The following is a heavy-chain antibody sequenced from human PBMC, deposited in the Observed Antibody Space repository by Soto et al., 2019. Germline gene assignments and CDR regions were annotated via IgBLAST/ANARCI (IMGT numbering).Heavy chain of an antibody. D-gene: IGHD3-22*01. V-gene: IGHV1-69*12. CDR3: ARDRGPSSGYYPYWFDP. CDR2: IIPIFGTA. CDR1: GGTFSSYA. Sequence: QVQLVQSGAEVKKPGSSVKVSCKASGGTFSSYAITWVRQAPGQGLEWMGGIIPIFGTANYAQKFQGRVTITAGDSRSAAYRELRCLRSEDTAVYYCARDRGPSSGYYPYWFDPWGQGTLVTVSS. J-gene: IGHJ5*02.